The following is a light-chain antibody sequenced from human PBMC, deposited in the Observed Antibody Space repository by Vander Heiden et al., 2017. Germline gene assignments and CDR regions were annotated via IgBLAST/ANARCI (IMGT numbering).Light chain of an antibody. CDR2: SNN. V-gene: IGLV1-44*01. CDR3: AAWDDSLNGYV. Sequence: QSVLTQPPSASGTPGQRVTISCSGSSSNIGSNTVNWYQQLPGTVPKLRSYSNNQRPSGVPDRFSGSKSGTSASLAISGLQSEDEADYYCAAWDDSLNGYVFGTGTKVTVL. CDR1: SSNIGSNT. J-gene: IGLJ1*01.